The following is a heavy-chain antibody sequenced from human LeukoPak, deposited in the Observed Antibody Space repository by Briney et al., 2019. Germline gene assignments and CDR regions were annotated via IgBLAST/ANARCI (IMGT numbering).Heavy chain of an antibody. CDR1: GGSFSGYY. J-gene: IGHJ4*02. D-gene: IGHD6-19*01. CDR3: ARESSSGQYNFDY. Sequence: PSETLSLTCAVYGGSFSGYYWSWIRQPPGKGLEWIGYIYYSGSTNYNPSLKSRVTISVDTSKNQFSLKLSSVTAADTAVYYCARESSSGQYNFDYWGQGTLVTVSS. V-gene: IGHV4-59*01. CDR2: IYYSGST.